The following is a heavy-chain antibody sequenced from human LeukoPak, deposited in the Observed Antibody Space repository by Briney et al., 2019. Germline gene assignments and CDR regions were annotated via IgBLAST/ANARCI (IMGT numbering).Heavy chain of an antibody. CDR1: GFTFSSYS. Sequence: TGGSLRLSCAASGFTFSSYSMNWVRQAPGKGLEWVSSISSSSSYIYYADSVKGRFTISRDNAKNSLYLQMNSLRAEDTAVYYCARDPPRLRYFDHDAFDIWGQGTMVTVSS. D-gene: IGHD3-9*01. J-gene: IGHJ3*02. CDR2: ISSSSSYI. CDR3: ARDPPRLRYFDHDAFDI. V-gene: IGHV3-21*01.